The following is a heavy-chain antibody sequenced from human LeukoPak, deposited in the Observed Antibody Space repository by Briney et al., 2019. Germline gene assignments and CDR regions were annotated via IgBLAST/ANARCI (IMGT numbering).Heavy chain of an antibody. V-gene: IGHV4-59*12. CDR3: AGPAVKPRKNFDY. J-gene: IGHJ4*02. Sequence: SETLSLTCSVSGGSINNYYWSWIRQPPGKGLEWIGYIYYSGSTNYNPSLKSRVTISVDTSKNQFSLKLSSVTAADTAVYYCAGPAVKPRKNFDYWGQGTLVTVSS. CDR2: IYYSGST. D-gene: IGHD2-2*02. CDR1: GGSINNYY.